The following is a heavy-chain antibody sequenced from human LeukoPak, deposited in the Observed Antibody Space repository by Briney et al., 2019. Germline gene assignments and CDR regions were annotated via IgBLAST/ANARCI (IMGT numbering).Heavy chain of an antibody. V-gene: IGHV4-59*01. CDR1: GGSISRYY. Sequence: SETLSLTCTVSGGSISRYYWSWIRQPPGKGLEWIGYIYYSGSTNYNPSLKSRVTISVDTSKNQFSLKLSSVTAADTAVYYCARGVYSSSWQYFDYWGERTLVTVSS. CDR2: IYYSGST. D-gene: IGHD6-13*01. J-gene: IGHJ4*02. CDR3: ARGVYSSSWQYFDY.